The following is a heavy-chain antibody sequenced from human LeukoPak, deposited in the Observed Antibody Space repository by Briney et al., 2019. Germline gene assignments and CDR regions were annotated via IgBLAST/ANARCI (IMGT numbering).Heavy chain of an antibody. CDR3: ATSSGWDWGGY. V-gene: IGHV4-61*09. CDR1: GDSVTSGLYY. D-gene: IGHD6-19*01. CDR2: IFTSGST. Sequence: PSQTLSLTCTVSGDSVTSGLYYWSWIRQPAGKGLEWIGHIFTSGSTNYNPSLKSRVTISLDASKNQLSLKLTSVTAADTAVYYCATSSGWDWGGYWGQGTLVTVSS. J-gene: IGHJ4*02.